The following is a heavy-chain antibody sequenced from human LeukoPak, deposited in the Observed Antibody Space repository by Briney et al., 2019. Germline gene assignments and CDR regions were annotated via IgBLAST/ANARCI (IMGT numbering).Heavy chain of an antibody. J-gene: IGHJ4*02. CDR2: IKTDGSEK. CDR3: ARDVAGWRTVTYFDY. Sequence: GGSLRLSCAASGFIFSSSWVSWVRQAPGKGLEWVANIKTDGSEKQYVDSVKGRFAISRDNAKNSLYLQMNSLRAEDTAVYYCARDVAGWRTVTYFDYWGQGTLVTVSS. D-gene: IGHD4-17*01. CDR1: GFIFSSSW. V-gene: IGHV3-7*01.